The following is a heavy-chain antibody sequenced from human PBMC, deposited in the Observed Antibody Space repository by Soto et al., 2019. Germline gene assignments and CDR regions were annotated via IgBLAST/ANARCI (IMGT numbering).Heavy chain of an antibody. CDR2: ISGSGGST. CDR1: GFTFSSYA. J-gene: IGHJ4*02. Sequence: GGSLRLSCAASGFTFSSYAMSWVRQAPGKGLEWVSAISGSGGSTYYADSVKGRFTISRDNSKNTLYLQMNSLRAEDTAVYYCAKDPRSDGDPPGYFDYWGQGTLVTVSS. V-gene: IGHV3-23*01. CDR3: AKDPRSDGDPPGYFDY. D-gene: IGHD7-27*01.